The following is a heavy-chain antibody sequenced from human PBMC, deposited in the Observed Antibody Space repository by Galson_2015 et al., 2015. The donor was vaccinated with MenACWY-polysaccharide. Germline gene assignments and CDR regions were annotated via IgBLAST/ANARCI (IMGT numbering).Heavy chain of an antibody. CDR3: ARDRGSYDALDI. D-gene: IGHD1-26*01. J-gene: IGHJ3*02. V-gene: IGHV3-48*03. CDR2: ISTSGVTI. Sequence: SLRLSCAASGFTFDNYQMNWARQAPGKGLEWVSYISTSGVTIYYADSVRGRFTISRDNAKNSLYLQMNSLRAEDTALYLCARDRGSYDALDIWGQGTMVIVSS. CDR1: GFTFDNYQ.